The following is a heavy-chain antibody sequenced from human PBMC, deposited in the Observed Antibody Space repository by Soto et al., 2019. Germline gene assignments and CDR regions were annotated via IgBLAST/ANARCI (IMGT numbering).Heavy chain of an antibody. CDR2: MYPDDSDI. D-gene: IGHD3-22*01. V-gene: IGHV5-51*01. J-gene: IGHJ3*02. Sequence: PGESLKISCNASGYSFSFYWIGWVRQMPGKGLEWMAIMYPDDSDIRYSPSFEAHVTISADKSTSTAFLQWSSLKASDTAMYYCATAYVSDFENSNYYRDAFDTWGQGTLVTV. CDR1: GYSFSFYW. CDR3: ATAYVSDFENSNYYRDAFDT.